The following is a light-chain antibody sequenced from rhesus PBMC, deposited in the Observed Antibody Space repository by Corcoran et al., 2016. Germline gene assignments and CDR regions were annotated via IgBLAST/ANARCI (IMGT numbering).Light chain of an antibody. J-gene: IGKJ3*01. V-gene: IGKV3-53*01. CDR1: QSVYSY. CDR3: QKYNDSPFT. Sequence: QVILTQSPATLSLSPGERATLSCRASQSVYSYLAWYQQKPGQAPGLLIYGASSRAPGISDRFSGSWCGAEFTLTISSLEPEDFAVYYCQKYNDSPFTFGPGTKLDIK. CDR2: GAS.